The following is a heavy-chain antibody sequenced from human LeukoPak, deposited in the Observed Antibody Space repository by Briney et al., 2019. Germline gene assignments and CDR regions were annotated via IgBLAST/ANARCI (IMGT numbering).Heavy chain of an antibody. Sequence: SETLSLTCTVSGGSISSYYWSWIRQPPGKGLEWIGYVYNSGTTNYNPSLKSRVTISADTSKNQFSLKLTTVTAADTAVYYCAQTTGWPGFDYWGQGTLVTVSS. J-gene: IGHJ4*02. CDR3: AQTTGWPGFDY. V-gene: IGHV4-59*01. CDR1: GGSISSYY. D-gene: IGHD6-19*01. CDR2: VYNSGTT.